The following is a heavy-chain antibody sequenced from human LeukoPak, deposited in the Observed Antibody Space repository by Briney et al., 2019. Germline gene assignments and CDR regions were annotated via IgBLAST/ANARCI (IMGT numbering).Heavy chain of an antibody. D-gene: IGHD1-26*01. V-gene: IGHV3-23*01. CDR1: GFTFITYA. J-gene: IGHJ3*02. CDR3: AKWDSDDAFDI. Sequence: PGGSLRLSCAASGFTFITYAMTWVRQAPGKGLEWVSAISNSGDRTYYAASVKGRFTISRDNSKNTLYLQMSSLRAEDTAVYYCAKWDSDDAFDIWGQGTMVTVSS. CDR2: ISNSGDRT.